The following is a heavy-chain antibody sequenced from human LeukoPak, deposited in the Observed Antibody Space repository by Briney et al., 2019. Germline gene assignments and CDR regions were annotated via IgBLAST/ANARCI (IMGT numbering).Heavy chain of an antibody. V-gene: IGHV3-23*01. CDR1: GFTFGSHA. CDR3: GKTTVGYSSGQKPAWPVDY. CDR2: IFGSGGSP. D-gene: IGHD5-18*01. Sequence: SGGSLRLSCEASGFTFGSHAIYWVRQAPGKGLEWVAGIFGSGGSPHYADSVKGRFTISRDNSRNTVYLQINSLRAADTAVYYCGKTTVGYSSGQKPAWPVDYWGQGALVTVSS. J-gene: IGHJ4*02.